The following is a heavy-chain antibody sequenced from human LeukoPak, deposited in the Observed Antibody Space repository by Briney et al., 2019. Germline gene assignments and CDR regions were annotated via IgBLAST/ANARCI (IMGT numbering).Heavy chain of an antibody. CDR3: ASAGSHSYFDS. Sequence: GGSLRLSCAASGFTVSSNYMSWVRQAPGKGLEWVSVIYRGGSTYYADSVKGRFTISRDNSKNTLYLQMNSLRAEDTAVYFCASAGSHSYFDSWGPGTLVTVSS. J-gene: IGHJ4*02. CDR2: IYRGGST. D-gene: IGHD6-13*01. V-gene: IGHV3-53*01. CDR1: GFTVSSNY.